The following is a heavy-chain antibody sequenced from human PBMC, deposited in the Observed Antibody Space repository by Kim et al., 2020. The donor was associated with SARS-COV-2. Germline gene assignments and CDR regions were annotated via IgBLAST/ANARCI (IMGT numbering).Heavy chain of an antibody. V-gene: IGHV3-33*01. CDR3: ARDEGSRSGSRLFYYYGMAI. CDR1: GFIFNDYG. J-gene: IGHJ6*02. Sequence: GGSLRLSCAASGFIFNDYGMHWVRQAPGKGLEWVAFIWHDGINKYYADSVKGRFTISRDNSKNTLYLQMNSLRDEDTAVYYGARDEGSRSGSRLFYYYGMAIWGQGTTVTVSS. D-gene: IGHD5-12*01. CDR2: IWHDGINK.